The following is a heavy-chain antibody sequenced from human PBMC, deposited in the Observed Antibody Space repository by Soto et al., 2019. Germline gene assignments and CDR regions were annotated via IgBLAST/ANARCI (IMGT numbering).Heavy chain of an antibody. CDR1: GGSFSGYY. D-gene: IGHD3-16*01. Sequence: PSETLSLTCAVYGGSFSGYYWSWIRQPPGKGLEWIGEINHSGSTNYNPSLKGRVTISVDTSKNQFSLKLSSVTAADTAVYYCARAPWGSTYYYGMDVWGQGTTVT. J-gene: IGHJ6*02. CDR3: ARAPWGSTYYYGMDV. V-gene: IGHV4-34*01. CDR2: INHSGST.